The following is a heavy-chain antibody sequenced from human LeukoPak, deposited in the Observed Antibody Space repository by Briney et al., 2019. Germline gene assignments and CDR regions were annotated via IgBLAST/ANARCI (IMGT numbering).Heavy chain of an antibody. J-gene: IGHJ3*02. CDR3: ARDWYYYDSSGYWTGAFDI. CDR2: IKQDGSEK. CDR1: GFTFSSYW. Sequence: GGSLRLSCAASGFTFSSYWMSWVRQAPGKGLEWVANIKQDGSEKYYVDSVKGRFTISRDNAKNSLYLQMNSLRAEDTAVYYCARDWYYYDSSGYWTGAFDIWGQGTMVTVSS. D-gene: IGHD3-22*01. V-gene: IGHV3-7*01.